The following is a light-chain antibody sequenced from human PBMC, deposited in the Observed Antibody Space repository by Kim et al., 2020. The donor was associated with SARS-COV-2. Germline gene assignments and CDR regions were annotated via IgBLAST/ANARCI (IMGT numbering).Light chain of an antibody. J-gene: IGKJ1*01. CDR1: QSVSSSY. CDR2: DTS. V-gene: IGKV3-20*01. Sequence: EIVLTQSPGTLSLSPGERATLSCRASQSVSSSYLAWSQQKPGQAPRLLIYDTSSRATGIPDRFSGSGSGTDFTLTISRLEPEDFAVYYCQQYFSSPWTFGQGTKVDIK. CDR3: QQYFSSPWT.